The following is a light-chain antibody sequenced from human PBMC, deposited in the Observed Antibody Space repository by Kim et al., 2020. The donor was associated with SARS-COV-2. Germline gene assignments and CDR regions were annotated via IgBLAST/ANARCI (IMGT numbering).Light chain of an antibody. CDR1: GRDIGSFDL. V-gene: IGLV2-23*02. CDR2: EVA. CDR3: CSYANSRTLV. J-gene: IGLJ3*02. Sequence: QSALTQPASVSESLGQSITISCSGTGRDIGSFDLVSWFQQHPGKAPKLIIYEVAKRPPGVSSRFSGSKSGNTASLTISGLQAEDEANYYCCSYANSRTLVFGGGTQLTVL.